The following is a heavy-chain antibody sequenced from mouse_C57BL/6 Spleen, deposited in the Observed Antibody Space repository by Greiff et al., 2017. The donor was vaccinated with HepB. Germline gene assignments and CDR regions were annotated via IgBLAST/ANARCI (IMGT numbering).Heavy chain of an antibody. CDR1: GYTFTDYE. D-gene: IGHD1-1*01. CDR2: IDPETGGT. J-gene: IGHJ2*01. CDR3: TRDPITTVVAFDY. Sequence: VQLVESGAELVRPGASVTLSCKASGYTFTDYEMHWVKQTPVHGLEWIGAIDPETGGTAYNQKFKGKAILTADKSSSTAYMGLRSLTSEDSAVYYCTRDPITTVVAFDYWGQGTTLTVSS. V-gene: IGHV1-15*01.